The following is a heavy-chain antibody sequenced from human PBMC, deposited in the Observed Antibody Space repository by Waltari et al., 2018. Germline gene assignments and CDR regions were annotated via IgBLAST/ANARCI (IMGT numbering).Heavy chain of an antibody. V-gene: IGHV4-61*02. Sequence: QVQLQESGPGLVKPSQTLSLTCTVSGGSISSGSYYWSWIRQPAGKGLEWIGRIYTSGSTNYNPSLKSRVTISVDTSKNQFSLKLSSVTAADTAVYYCVRDGKVSANYYYGLDVWGQGTTVTVSS. J-gene: IGHJ6*02. CDR2: IYTSGST. CDR1: GGSISSGSYY. D-gene: IGHD1-26*01. CDR3: VRDGKVSANYYYGLDV.